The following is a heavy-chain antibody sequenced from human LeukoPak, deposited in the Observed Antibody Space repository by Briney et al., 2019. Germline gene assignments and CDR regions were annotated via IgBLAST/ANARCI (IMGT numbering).Heavy chain of an antibody. Sequence: SETLSLTCAVYGGSFSGYYWSWTRQPPGKGLEWIGEINHSGSTNYNPSLKSRVTISVDTSKNRFSLKLSSVTAADTAVYYCARGRRVASFDYWGQGTLVTVSS. J-gene: IGHJ4*02. CDR1: GGSFSGYY. CDR3: ARGRRVASFDY. V-gene: IGHV4-34*01. CDR2: INHSGST.